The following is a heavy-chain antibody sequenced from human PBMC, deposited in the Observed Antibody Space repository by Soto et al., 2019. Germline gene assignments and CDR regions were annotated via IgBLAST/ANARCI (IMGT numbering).Heavy chain of an antibody. CDR1: GGSISSSNW. Sequence: SETLSLTCAVSGGSISSSNWWSWVRQPPGKGLEWIGEIYHSGSTNYNPSLKSRVTISVDKSKNQFSLKLSSVTAADTAVYYCAGSQDRDYYYYGMDVWGQGTTVTVSS. CDR2: IYHSGST. V-gene: IGHV4-4*02. CDR3: AGSQDRDYYYYGMDV. J-gene: IGHJ6*02.